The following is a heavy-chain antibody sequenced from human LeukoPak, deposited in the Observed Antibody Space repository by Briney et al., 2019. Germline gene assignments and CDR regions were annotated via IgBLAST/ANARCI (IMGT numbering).Heavy chain of an antibody. CDR1: GFTFSSYS. CDR3: ARDGRHYYDFWSGYPN. CDR2: ISSSSSTI. J-gene: IGHJ4*02. Sequence: PGGSLRLSCAASGFTFSSYSMTWVRQAPGKGLEWVSYISSSSSTIYYADSVKGRFTISRDNAKNSLYLQMNSLRDEDTAVYYCARDGRHYYDFWSGYPNWGQGTLVTVSS. V-gene: IGHV3-48*02. D-gene: IGHD3-3*01.